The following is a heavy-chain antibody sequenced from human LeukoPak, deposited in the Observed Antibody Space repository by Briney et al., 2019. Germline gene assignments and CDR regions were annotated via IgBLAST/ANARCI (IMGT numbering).Heavy chain of an antibody. J-gene: IGHJ3*02. V-gene: IGHV3-20*04. Sequence: GGSLRLSCAASGFTFDDYGMSWVRQAPGKGLEWGSGINWNGGSTGYADSVKGRFTISRDNAKNSLYLQMNSLRAEDTALYYCARDGRDYGDYNAFDIWGQGTMVTVSS. D-gene: IGHD4-17*01. CDR1: GFTFDDYG. CDR2: INWNGGST. CDR3: ARDGRDYGDYNAFDI.